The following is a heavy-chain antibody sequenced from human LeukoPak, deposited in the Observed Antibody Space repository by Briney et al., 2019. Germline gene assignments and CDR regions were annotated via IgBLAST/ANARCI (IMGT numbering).Heavy chain of an antibody. CDR1: GFTFSSYA. Sequence: GRSLRLSCAASGFTFSSYAMSWVRQAPGKGLEWVSAISGSGGSTYYADSVKGRFTISRDNSKNTLYLQMNSLRAEDTAVYYCARVKGDIVVVPAAIYFDYWGQGTLVTVSS. CDR2: ISGSGGST. V-gene: IGHV3-23*01. D-gene: IGHD2-2*01. J-gene: IGHJ4*02. CDR3: ARVKGDIVVVPAAIYFDY.